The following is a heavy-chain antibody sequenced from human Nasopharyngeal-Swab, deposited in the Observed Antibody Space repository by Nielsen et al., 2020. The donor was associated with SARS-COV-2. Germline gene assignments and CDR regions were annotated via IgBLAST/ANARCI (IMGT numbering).Heavy chain of an antibody. CDR3: ARGCVLTGPSCYYYGMDV. Sequence: GESLKISCAASGFTFSSYSMNWVRPAPGKGLEWVSSISSSSSYIYYADSVKGRFTISRDNAKNSLYLQMNSLRAEDTAVYYCARGCVLTGPSCYYYGMDVWGQGTTVTVSS. CDR1: GFTFSSYS. D-gene: IGHD3-9*01. V-gene: IGHV3-21*01. CDR2: ISSSSSYI. J-gene: IGHJ6*02.